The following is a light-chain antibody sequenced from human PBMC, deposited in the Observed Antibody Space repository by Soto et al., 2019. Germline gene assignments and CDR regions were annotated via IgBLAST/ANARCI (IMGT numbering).Light chain of an antibody. CDR1: QSISTN. CDR2: DAS. J-gene: IGKJ4*01. Sequence: EIVLTQSPATLSLSPGERATLSCRASQSISTNLAWYQQHRGQPPRLLIYDASNRATGIPARFSGSGFGTDIPPTISSLEPEDFPVYYCQHRSKPPPLTFGGGTTVEMK. CDR3: QHRSKPPPLT. V-gene: IGKV3-11*01.